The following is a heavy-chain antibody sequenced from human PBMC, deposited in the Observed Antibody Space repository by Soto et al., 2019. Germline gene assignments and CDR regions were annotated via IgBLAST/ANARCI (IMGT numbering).Heavy chain of an antibody. V-gene: IGHV3-23*01. J-gene: IGHJ3*02. CDR3: AKEGAANWNYFAVISDAFDI. CDR1: GFTFSSYA. Sequence: GGSLRLSCAASGFTFSSYAMSWVRQAPGKGLEWVSAISGSGGSTYYADSVKGRFTISRDNSKNTLYLQMNSLRAEDTAVYYCAKEGAANWNYFAVISDAFDIWGQGTMVTVSS. D-gene: IGHD1-7*01. CDR2: ISGSGGST.